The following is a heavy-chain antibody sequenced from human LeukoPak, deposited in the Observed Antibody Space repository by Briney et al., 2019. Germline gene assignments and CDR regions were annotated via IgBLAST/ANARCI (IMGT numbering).Heavy chain of an antibody. CDR2: INPNSSGT. D-gene: IGHD3-16*01. CDR3: ARGNPIHIPIYDYVWGVDY. J-gene: IGHJ4*02. Sequence: ASVKVSCKASGYTFTGYYMHWVRQAPGQGLEWMGWINPNSSGTNYAQKFQGRVTMTRDTSISTAYMELSRLRSDDTAVYYCARGNPIHIPIYDYVWGVDYWGQGTLVTVSS. V-gene: IGHV1-2*02. CDR1: GYTFTGYY.